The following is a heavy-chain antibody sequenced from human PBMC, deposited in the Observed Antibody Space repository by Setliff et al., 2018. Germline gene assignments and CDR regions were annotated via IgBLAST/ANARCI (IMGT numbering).Heavy chain of an antibody. J-gene: IGHJ6*03. CDR3: ARESAGDESVRHLYYTDV. V-gene: IGHV4-34*01. D-gene: IGHD1-1*01. Sequence: KPSETLSLTCSVYGESFSNNYWSWIRQPPGGGLEWLGEVSHSGSTNYKPSLKGRVAMSVDTSKNQFSLKLTSVTAADTAVYYCARESAGDESVRHLYYTDVWGRGTTVTVSS. CDR2: VSHSGST. CDR1: GESFSNNY.